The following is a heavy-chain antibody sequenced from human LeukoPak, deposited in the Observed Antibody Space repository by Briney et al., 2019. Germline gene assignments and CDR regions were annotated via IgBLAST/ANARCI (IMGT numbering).Heavy chain of an antibody. CDR1: GDSVSSNSAA. J-gene: IGHJ4*02. V-gene: IGHV6-1*01. CDR3: ARINLGYSSSWDYLDY. Sequence: SQTLSLTCAISGDSVSSNSAAWNWIRQSPSRGLEWLGRTYYRSEWYNDYAVSVKSRITINPDTSKNQFSLQLNSVTPEDTAVYYCARINLGYSSSWDYLDYWGQGTLVTVYS. CDR2: TYYRSEWYN. D-gene: IGHD6-13*01.